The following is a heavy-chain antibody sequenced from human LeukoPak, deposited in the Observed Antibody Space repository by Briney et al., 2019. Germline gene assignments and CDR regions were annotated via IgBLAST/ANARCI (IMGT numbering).Heavy chain of an antibody. CDR1: GYTFTGYY. CDR3: ARPPFLRGYSYGF. J-gene: IGHJ4*02. Sequence: ASVKVSCKASGYTFTGYYMHWVRQAPGQGLEWMGWINPNSGGTNYAQRFQGRFTMTRDTSISTAYMELSRLRSDDTAVYYCARPPFLRGYSYGFWGQGTLVTVSS. D-gene: IGHD5-18*01. CDR2: INPNSGGT. V-gene: IGHV1-2*02.